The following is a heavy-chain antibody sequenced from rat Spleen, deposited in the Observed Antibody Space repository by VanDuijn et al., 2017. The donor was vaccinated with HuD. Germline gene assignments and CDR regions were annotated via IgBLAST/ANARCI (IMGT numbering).Heavy chain of an antibody. J-gene: IGHJ2*01. Sequence: QVQLKESGPGLVQPSETLSLTCTVSGFSISSYGVIWVRQPPGKGLEWRGVIWSNGGTDYNSALKSRLSISRDPSKSQVFLKMNSLQTEDTAIYFCTRGPPRDAVEHYYGYYFDYWGQGVMVTVSS. CDR1: GFSISSYG. CDR2: IWSNGGT. CDR3: TRGPPRDAVEHYYGYYFDY. V-gene: IGHV2-13*01. D-gene: IGHD1-1*01.